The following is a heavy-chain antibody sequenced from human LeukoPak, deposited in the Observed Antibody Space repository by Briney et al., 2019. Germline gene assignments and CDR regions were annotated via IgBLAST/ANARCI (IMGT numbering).Heavy chain of an antibody. CDR1: GGTFSSYA. Sequence: SVKVSCKASGGTFSSYAISWVRQAPGQGLEWMGGIIPIFGTANYAQKFQGRVTITADESTSTAYMELSSLRSEDTAVYYCARAPDSGYDPFFFDYWGQGTLVTVSS. V-gene: IGHV1-69*01. J-gene: IGHJ4*02. CDR2: IIPIFGTA. CDR3: ARAPDSGYDPFFFDY. D-gene: IGHD5-12*01.